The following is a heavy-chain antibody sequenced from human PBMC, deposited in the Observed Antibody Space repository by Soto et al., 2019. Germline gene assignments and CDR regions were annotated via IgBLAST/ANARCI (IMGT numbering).Heavy chain of an antibody. CDR2: ISAYNGNT. V-gene: IGHV1-18*04. CDR1: GYTFTSYG. CDR3: ARSTYYYDSSGYSNGMDV. D-gene: IGHD3-22*01. Sequence: QVQLVQSGAEVKKPGASVKVSCKASGYTFTSYGISWVRQAPGQGLEWMGWISAYNGNTNYAQKLQGRVTMTTDTSRSTAYMELGSLRSDDTAVYYCARSTYYYDSSGYSNGMDVWGQGTTVTVSS. J-gene: IGHJ6*02.